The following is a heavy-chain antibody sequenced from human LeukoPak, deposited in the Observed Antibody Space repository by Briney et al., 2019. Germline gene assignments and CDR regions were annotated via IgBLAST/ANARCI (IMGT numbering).Heavy chain of an antibody. J-gene: IGHJ4*02. CDR1: GFNFSSYS. Sequence: GGSLRLSCAASGFNFSSYSMDWVRQAPGKGLEWVSYISSSGSTIYYADSVKGRFTISRDNAKNSLYLQMNSLRAEDTAVYYCARAPGQFLEWLXPFXXWGQXXXXT. CDR2: ISSSGSTI. V-gene: IGHV3-48*04. D-gene: IGHD3-3*01. CDR3: ARAPGQFLEWLXPFXX.